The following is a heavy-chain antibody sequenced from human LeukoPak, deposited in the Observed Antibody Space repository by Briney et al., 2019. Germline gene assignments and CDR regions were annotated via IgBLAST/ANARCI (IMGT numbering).Heavy chain of an antibody. J-gene: IGHJ3*02. CDR3: ARDTLFCSGGYCYHDI. D-gene: IGHD2-15*01. Sequence: GGSLRLSCAASEFTFSSYWMHWVRQAPGKGLVWVSRISGDGRSTSYADSVKGRFTISRDNAKNTMYLQMNSLRAEDTAVYYCARDTLFCSGGYCYHDIWGQGTMVTVS. CDR1: EFTFSSYW. V-gene: IGHV3-74*01. CDR2: ISGDGRST.